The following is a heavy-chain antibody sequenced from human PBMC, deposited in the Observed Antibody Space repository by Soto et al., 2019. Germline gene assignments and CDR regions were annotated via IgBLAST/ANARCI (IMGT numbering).Heavy chain of an antibody. V-gene: IGHV1-58*01. J-gene: IGHJ4*02. D-gene: IGHD3-3*01. CDR2: IVVGSGNT. CDR3: AAALYDFWSGYNAPDY. Sequence: SVKVSCKASGFTFTSSAVQWVRQARGQRLEWIGWIVVGSGNTNYAQKFQERVTITRDMSTSTAYMELSSLRSEDTAVYYCAAALYDFWSGYNAPDYWGQGTLVTVSS. CDR1: GFTFTSSA.